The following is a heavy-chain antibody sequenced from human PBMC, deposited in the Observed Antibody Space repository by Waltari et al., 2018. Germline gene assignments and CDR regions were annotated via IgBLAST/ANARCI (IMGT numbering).Heavy chain of an antibody. V-gene: IGHV1-2*02. CDR3: ARGLSGSYHTPIGH. CDR1: GYTFTGYY. J-gene: IGHJ4*01. D-gene: IGHD1-26*01. Sequence: QVQLVQSGAEVKKPGASVTVSCKASGYTFTGYYIHLVRRAPGQGLEWMGWINPNSDETNYAQNFQGRATVTRDTSISTAYMELSSLISGDTAVYFCARGLSGSYHTPIGHWGQGTLVTVSS. CDR2: INPNSDET.